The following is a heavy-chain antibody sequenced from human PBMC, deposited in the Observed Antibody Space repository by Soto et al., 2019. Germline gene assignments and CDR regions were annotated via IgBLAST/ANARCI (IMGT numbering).Heavy chain of an antibody. CDR2: ISGTGGST. CDR3: VKSLVATWSEYSFDH. Sequence: EVQVLESGVDLVQPGGSLRLSYAASGFAFSTFSMSWVRKAPGKVLDWVSGISGTGGSTYYEDSVKGLFTISRDNWKNTLYLKMNSLSAEDTAVYYWVKSLVATWSEYSFDHWGPGTLVTVSS. V-gene: IGHV3-23*01. D-gene: IGHD2-15*01. CDR1: GFAFSTFS. J-gene: IGHJ5*02.